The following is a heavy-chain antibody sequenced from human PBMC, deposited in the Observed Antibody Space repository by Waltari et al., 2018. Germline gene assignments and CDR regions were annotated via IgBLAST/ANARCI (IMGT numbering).Heavy chain of an antibody. CDR1: GFIFNPFA. CDR2: ISSRSTYI. J-gene: IGHJ4*02. D-gene: IGHD3-16*01. CDR3: ARDEGGQYQGDFDY. V-gene: IGHV3-21*01. Sequence: EVQLVESGGGLVKPGGSLRPSCAASGFIFNPFAMNWVRQAPGKGLEWVSSISSRSTYIYYADSVKGRFTISRDNARSSLFLQMNSLRAEDTAVYYCARDEGGQYQGDFDYWGQGTLVSVSS.